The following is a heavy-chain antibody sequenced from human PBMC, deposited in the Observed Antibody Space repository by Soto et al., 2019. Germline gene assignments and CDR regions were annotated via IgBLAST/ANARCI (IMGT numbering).Heavy chain of an antibody. V-gene: IGHV4-59*01. Sequence: SETLSLTCTVSGGSISSYYWSWIRQPPGKGLEWIGYIYYSGSTNYNPSLKSRVTISVDTSKNQFSLKLSSVTAADTAVYYCARDLNDAFDIWGQGTMVTVSS. CDR2: IYYSGST. CDR3: ARDLNDAFDI. CDR1: GGSISSYY. J-gene: IGHJ3*02.